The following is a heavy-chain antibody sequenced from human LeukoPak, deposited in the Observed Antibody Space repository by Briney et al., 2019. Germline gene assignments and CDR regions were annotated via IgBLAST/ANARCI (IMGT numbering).Heavy chain of an antibody. D-gene: IGHD5-24*01. CDR2: INGIDEK. CDR3: AHRRSDMATVSFDS. J-gene: IGHJ4*02. V-gene: IGHV2-5*01. Sequence: SGPTLVNPTQTLTLTCTFSGFSLTTSGVGVGWIRQPPGKALEWLAFINGIDEKRYTPSLKSRLTITKDTSKNQVVLTMTVMDPVDTATYYCAHRRSDMATVSFDSWGQGTLVTVSS. CDR1: GFSLTTSGVG.